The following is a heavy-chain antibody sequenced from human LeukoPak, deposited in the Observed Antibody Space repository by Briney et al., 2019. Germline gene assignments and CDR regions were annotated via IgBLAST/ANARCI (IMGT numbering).Heavy chain of an antibody. V-gene: IGHV3-33*01. CDR3: ARSSIAVAGRWWVGIGY. D-gene: IGHD6-19*01. Sequence: PGGSLRLSRAASVFTFSIYGMHWVRQAPDKGLEWVAVIWYDGSNKYYADSVKARFTIHRDNSKNTLYLQMNSLRAEDTAVYYCARSSIAVAGRWWVGIGYWGQGTLVTVSS. CDR1: VFTFSIYG. J-gene: IGHJ4*02. CDR2: IWYDGSNK.